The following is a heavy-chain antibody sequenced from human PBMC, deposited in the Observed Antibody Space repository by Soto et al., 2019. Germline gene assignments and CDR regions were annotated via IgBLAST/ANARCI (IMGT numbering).Heavy chain of an antibody. CDR3: VRDPYGDYHYFQH. D-gene: IGHD4-17*01. Sequence: GGSLRLSCAASGFTFSSYWMSWVRQAPGKGLEWVANIKQDGSEKYYVDSVKGRFTISRDNAKNSLYLQMNSLRAEDTAVYYCVRDPYGDYHYFQHWGQGTLVTVSS. V-gene: IGHV3-7*01. J-gene: IGHJ1*01. CDR2: IKQDGSEK. CDR1: GFTFSSYW.